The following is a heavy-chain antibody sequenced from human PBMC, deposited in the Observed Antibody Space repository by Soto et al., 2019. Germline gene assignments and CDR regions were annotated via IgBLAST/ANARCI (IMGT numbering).Heavy chain of an antibody. D-gene: IGHD3-22*01. CDR1: GGSISSYY. CDR2: IYYSGST. Sequence: QVQLQESGPGLVKPSETLSLSCSVSGGSISSYYWSWIGQPPGKGLEWIAYIYYSGSTSYNPSLKSRVSISLDTSKNQFSLKLSSVTAADTAVYYCARTYDGSGPNSGGYGFDIWGQGTMVTVSS. V-gene: IGHV4-59*01. CDR3: ARTYDGSGPNSGGYGFDI. J-gene: IGHJ3*02.